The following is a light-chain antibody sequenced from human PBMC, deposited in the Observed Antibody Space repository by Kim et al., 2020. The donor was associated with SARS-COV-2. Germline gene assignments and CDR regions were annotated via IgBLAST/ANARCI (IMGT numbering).Light chain of an antibody. CDR2: RNH. V-gene: IGLV1-47*01. J-gene: IGLJ3*02. Sequence: NFVNWYRQFPGAAPKLLIYRNHERPSGVPDRISGSKSGASASLAISGLRAEDEAYYYCASWDDSLSSQVFGGGTQLTVL. CDR3: ASWDDSLSSQV. CDR1: NF.